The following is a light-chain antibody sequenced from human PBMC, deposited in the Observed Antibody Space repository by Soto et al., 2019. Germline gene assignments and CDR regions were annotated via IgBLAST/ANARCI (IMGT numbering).Light chain of an antibody. CDR3: QQCYSSVMHT. J-gene: IGKJ2*01. Sequence: DIQMTQSPSSLSASVGGRVTVTCRASQSIRNHLNWYQQKPGKAPKLLIYAASSLQSGVPSRFSGSGSGTDFTLTLSSLQPEDFATYYCQQCYSSVMHTFGQGTKPEIK. V-gene: IGKV1-39*01. CDR2: AAS. CDR1: QSIRNH.